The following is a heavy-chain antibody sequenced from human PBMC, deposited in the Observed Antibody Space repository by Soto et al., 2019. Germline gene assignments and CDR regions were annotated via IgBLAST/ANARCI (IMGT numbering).Heavy chain of an antibody. D-gene: IGHD6-13*01. CDR1: GGSISSGGYY. J-gene: IGHJ6*02. Sequence: PSETLSLTCTVSGGSISSGGYYWSWIRQHPGKGLEWIGYIYYSGSTYYNPSLKSRVTISVDTSKNQFSLKLSSVTAADTAVYYCASVISAAGIGDGMDGWGQGTTGTVSS. CDR2: IYYSGST. V-gene: IGHV4-31*03. CDR3: ASVISAAGIGDGMDG.